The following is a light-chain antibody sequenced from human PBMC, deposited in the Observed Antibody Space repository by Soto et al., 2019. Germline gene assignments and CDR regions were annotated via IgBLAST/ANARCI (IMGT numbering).Light chain of an antibody. J-gene: IGKJ1*01. CDR1: QSISNW. V-gene: IGKV1-5*01. CDR2: HAS. CDR3: QQYNSYS. Sequence: DIQMTQSPSTLLASVGDRVTLTCRASQSISNWLAWYQQKPGKAPKVLIYHASNLQSGVPSRFSGSGSGTELTLTISSLQPDDFATYYYQQYNSYSFGQGTKVDIK.